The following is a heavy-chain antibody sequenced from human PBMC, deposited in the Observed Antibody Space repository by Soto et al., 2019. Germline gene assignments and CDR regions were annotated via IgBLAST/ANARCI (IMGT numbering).Heavy chain of an antibody. V-gene: IGHV5-51*01. Sequence: GESLKISCKGSGYSFTSYWIGWVRQMPVKGLEWMGIIYPGDSDTRYSPSFQGQVTISADKSISTAYLQWSSLKASDTAMYYCARSYSSFMYYYYYGMDVWGQGTTVTVSS. CDR2: IYPGDSDT. CDR3: ARSYSSFMYYYYYGMDV. CDR1: GYSFTSYW. D-gene: IGHD5-18*01. J-gene: IGHJ6*02.